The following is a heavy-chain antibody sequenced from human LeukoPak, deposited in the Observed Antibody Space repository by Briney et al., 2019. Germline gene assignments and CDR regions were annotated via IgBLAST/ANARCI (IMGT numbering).Heavy chain of an antibody. CDR3: ARADHYDSSGYYYYGMGV. Sequence: ASVKVSCKASGHTFTGYYMHWVRQAPGQGLEWMGRINPKSGGTNYAQKFQGRVTMTRDTSINTAYMEVSRLRSDDTAVYYCARADHYDSSGYYYYGMGVWGQGTTVTVSS. CDR1: GHTFTGYY. D-gene: IGHD3-22*01. V-gene: IGHV1-2*06. CDR2: INPKSGGT. J-gene: IGHJ6*02.